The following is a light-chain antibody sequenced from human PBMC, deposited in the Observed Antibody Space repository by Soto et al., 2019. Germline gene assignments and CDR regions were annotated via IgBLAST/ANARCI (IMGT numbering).Light chain of an antibody. CDR3: SSYAASNNFYFV. J-gene: IGLJ3*02. Sequence: QSVLTQPPSASGSPGQSVTISCTGTSSDVGGYNYVSWYQQYPGRAPKLMIYEVTKRPSGVPDRFSGSTSGNTASLTVSGLQAEDEADYYCSSYAASNNFYFVFGGGTKVTVL. CDR1: SSDVGGYNY. CDR2: EVT. V-gene: IGLV2-8*01.